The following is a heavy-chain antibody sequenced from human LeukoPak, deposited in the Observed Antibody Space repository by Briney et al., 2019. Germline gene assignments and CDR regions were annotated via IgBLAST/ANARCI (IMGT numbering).Heavy chain of an antibody. J-gene: IGHJ4*02. D-gene: IGHD6-13*01. CDR2: ISGSGGST. Sequence: GGSLRLSCAASGFTFSSYGMSWVRQAPGKGLEWVSAISGSGGSTYYADSVKGRFTISRDNSKNTLYLQMISLRGEDTAVYYCAEELYSNSWLGTVDYWGQGTLISVSS. CDR1: GFTFSSYG. CDR3: AEELYSNSWLGTVDY. V-gene: IGHV3-23*01.